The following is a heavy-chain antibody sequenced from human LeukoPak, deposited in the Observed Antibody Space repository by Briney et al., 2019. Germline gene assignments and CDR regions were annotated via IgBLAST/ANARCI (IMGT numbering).Heavy chain of an antibody. CDR2: IYSGGST. CDR3: ARAMSAVAGIDY. V-gene: IGHV3-53*01. D-gene: IGHD6-19*01. Sequence: PGGSLRLSCAASGFTVSSKYMSWVRQAPGKGLEWVSVIYSGGSTYYADSVKGRFTISRDNAKNSLYLQMNSLRAEDTAVYYCARAMSAVAGIDYWGQGTLVTVSS. CDR1: GFTVSSKY. J-gene: IGHJ4*02.